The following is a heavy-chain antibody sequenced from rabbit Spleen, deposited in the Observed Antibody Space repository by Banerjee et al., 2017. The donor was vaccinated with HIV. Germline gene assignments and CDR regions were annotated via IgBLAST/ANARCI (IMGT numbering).Heavy chain of an antibody. CDR2: IDAGSSSFT. CDR3: ARDSASSFSSYGMDL. V-gene: IGHV1S40*01. CDR1: GVSFSFSSY. D-gene: IGHD8-1*01. Sequence: QSLEESGGDLVKPGASLTLTCTASGVSFSFSSYMCWVRQAPGKGLEWIACIDAGSSSFTYFASWAKGRFTISKTSSTTVTLQMTSLTAADTATYFCARDSASSFSSYGMDLWGPGTLVTVS. J-gene: IGHJ6*01.